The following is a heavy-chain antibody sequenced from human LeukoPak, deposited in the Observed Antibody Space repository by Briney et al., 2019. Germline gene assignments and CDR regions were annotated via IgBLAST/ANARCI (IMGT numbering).Heavy chain of an antibody. CDR3: ARERNYYGSGSNAFDI. CDR1: GGSISSYY. Sequence: IPSETLSLTCTVSGGSISSYYWSWIRQPPGKGLEWIGYIYCSGSTNYNPSLKSRVTISVDTSKNQFSLKLSSVTAADTAVYYCARERNYYGSGSNAFDIWGQGTMVTVSS. V-gene: IGHV4-59*01. CDR2: IYCSGST. J-gene: IGHJ3*02. D-gene: IGHD3-10*01.